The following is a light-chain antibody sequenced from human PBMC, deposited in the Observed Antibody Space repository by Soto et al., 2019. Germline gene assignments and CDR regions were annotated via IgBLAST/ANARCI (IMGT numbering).Light chain of an antibody. V-gene: IGLV2-14*01. CDR3: SSFSVASPL. CDR2: DVS. Sequence: QSVLSLPASMSGSPGQSVTISCVGTSNDIGGYNYVSWYQHHPGTAPKLIIYDVSSRPSGVSHRFSGSKSGNTASLTISGLQAEDEADYYCSSFSVASPLFGTGTKVTVL. J-gene: IGLJ1*01. CDR1: SNDIGGYNY.